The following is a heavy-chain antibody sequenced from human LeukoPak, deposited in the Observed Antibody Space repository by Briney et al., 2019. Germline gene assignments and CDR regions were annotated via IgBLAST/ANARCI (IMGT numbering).Heavy chain of an antibody. CDR1: GFTFSSYW. V-gene: IGHV3-74*01. Sequence: GGSLRLSCAASGFTFSSYWMHWVGQAPGKGLVWVSRINTDGSSTSYADSVKDRFTISRDNAKNTLYLQMNSLRAEDKAVYYCVSAVAGSGNIWGQGRMVTVSS. D-gene: IGHD6-19*01. CDR3: VSAVAGSGNI. J-gene: IGHJ3*02. CDR2: INTDGSST.